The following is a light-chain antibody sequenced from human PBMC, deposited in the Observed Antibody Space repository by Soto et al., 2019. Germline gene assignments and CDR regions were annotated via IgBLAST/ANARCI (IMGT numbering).Light chain of an antibody. CDR1: QSVGSW. V-gene: IGKV1-5*03. CDR3: QQYGNSPQT. J-gene: IGKJ1*01. Sequence: DIRMTQSPSTLSASVGDRVTITCRASQSVGSWLAWYQQKPGKAPKLLIYKATNLRSGVPSRFSGSGSGTEFILTIARLEPGDFAVYYCQQYGNSPQTFGQGTKVDIK. CDR2: KAT.